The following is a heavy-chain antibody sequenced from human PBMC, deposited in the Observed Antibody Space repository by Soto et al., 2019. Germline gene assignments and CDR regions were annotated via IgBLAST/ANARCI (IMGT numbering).Heavy chain of an antibody. V-gene: IGHV4-34*01. CDR1: GGSFSGYY. D-gene: IGHD3-3*01. CDR3: ARGMRFGVVIYFDY. J-gene: IGHJ4*02. CDR2: INHSGST. Sequence: NPSETLSLTCAVYGGSFSGYYWSWIRQPPGKGLEWIGEINHSGSTNYNPSLKSRVTISVDTSKNQFSLKLSSVTAADTAVYYCARGMRFGVVIYFDYWGQGTLVTVSS.